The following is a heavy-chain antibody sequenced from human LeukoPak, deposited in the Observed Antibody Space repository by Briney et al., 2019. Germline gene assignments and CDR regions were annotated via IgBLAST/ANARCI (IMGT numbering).Heavy chain of an antibody. D-gene: IGHD3-22*01. J-gene: IGHJ6*03. CDR3: ARATHYSASTGGPYMDV. CDR2: IYHAGST. V-gene: IGHV4-31*03. Sequence: SETLSLTCTVSGGSISSGGYFWSWIRQHPGKGLEWIAHIYHAGSTHDNPSLRGRVAISLDTSANQFSLRLSSVTAADTAVYFCARATHYSASTGGPYMDVWGQGATVTVSS. CDR1: GGSISSGGYF.